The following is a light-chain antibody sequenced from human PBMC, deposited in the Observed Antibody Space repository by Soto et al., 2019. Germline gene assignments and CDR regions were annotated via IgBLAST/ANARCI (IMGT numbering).Light chain of an antibody. Sequence: DIQMTQSPSSLSASVGDRVTITCRASQSISSYLNWYQQKPGKAPKLLIYAASSLQSGVPSRFSGSRSGTDFTLTISSLQPEDFATYYCQQSYSTPYTFGQGNQLEIK. CDR3: QQSYSTPYT. J-gene: IGKJ2*01. CDR2: AAS. CDR1: QSISSY. V-gene: IGKV1-39*01.